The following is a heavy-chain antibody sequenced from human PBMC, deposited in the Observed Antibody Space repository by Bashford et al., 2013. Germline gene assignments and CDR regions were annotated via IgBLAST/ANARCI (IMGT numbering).Heavy chain of an antibody. D-gene: IGHD6-6*01. CDR3: ARVRIAARPRGNWFDP. CDR2: IYYSGST. Sequence: SETLSLTCTVSGGSISSYYWSWIRQPPGKGLEWIGYIYYSGSTNYNPSLKSRVTISVDTSKNQFSLKLSSVTAADTAVYYCARVRIAARPRGNWFDPWGQGTLVTVSS. V-gene: IGHV4-59*08. J-gene: IGHJ5*02. CDR1: GGSISSYY.